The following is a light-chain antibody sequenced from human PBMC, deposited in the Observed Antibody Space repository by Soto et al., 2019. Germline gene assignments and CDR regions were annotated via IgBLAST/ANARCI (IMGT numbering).Light chain of an antibody. Sequence: SPATLSVKKRERATLSCRGSQSVATNLACYQQRPGQAPRLLIYVASKRAIGLPARFSGSGSGTEFTLTITFLQSEDFTGYCCPLSAFLPHTF. V-gene: IGKV3-15*01. CDR2: VAS. CDR3: PLSAFLPHT. J-gene: IGKJ4*02. CDR1: QSVATN.